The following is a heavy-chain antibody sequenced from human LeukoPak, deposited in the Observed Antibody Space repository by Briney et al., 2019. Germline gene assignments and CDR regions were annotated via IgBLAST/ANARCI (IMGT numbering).Heavy chain of an antibody. Sequence: SETLSLTCTVSGGSISSYYWSWIRQPPGKGLEWIGYIYYSGSTDYNPSLKSRVTISVDTSKNQFSLKLSSVTAADTAVYYCAREVGVNTLDYWGQGTLVTVSS. J-gene: IGHJ4*02. CDR2: IYYSGST. D-gene: IGHD3-22*01. V-gene: IGHV4-59*01. CDR3: AREVGVNTLDY. CDR1: GGSISSYY.